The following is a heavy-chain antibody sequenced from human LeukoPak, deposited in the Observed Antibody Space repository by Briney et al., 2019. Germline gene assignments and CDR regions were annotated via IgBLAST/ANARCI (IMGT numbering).Heavy chain of an antibody. J-gene: IGHJ4*02. CDR3: AKSSYYDFWSGYYSPADLFDY. D-gene: IGHD3-3*01. CDR2: IRYDGSNK. Sequence: GGSLRLSCAASEFTFNSYGMHWVRQAPGKGLEWVAFIRYDGSNKYYADSVKGRFTISRDNSKNTLYLQMNSLRAEDTAVYYCAKSSYYDFWSGYYSPADLFDYWGQGTLVTVSS. V-gene: IGHV3-30*02. CDR1: EFTFNSYG.